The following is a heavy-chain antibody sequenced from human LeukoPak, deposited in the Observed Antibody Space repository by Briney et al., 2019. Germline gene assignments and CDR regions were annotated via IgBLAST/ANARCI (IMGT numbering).Heavy chain of an antibody. CDR3: ARGPLGYYGSGSYYYFDY. CDR1: GFTFSSYE. V-gene: IGHV3-21*01. Sequence: GGSLRLSCAASGFTFSSYEMNWVRQAPGKGLEWVSSISSSSSYIYYVDSVKGRFTISRDNAKNSLYLQMSSLRAEDTAVYYCARGPLGYYGSGSYYYFDYWGQGTLVTVSS. CDR2: ISSSSSYI. J-gene: IGHJ4*02. D-gene: IGHD3-10*01.